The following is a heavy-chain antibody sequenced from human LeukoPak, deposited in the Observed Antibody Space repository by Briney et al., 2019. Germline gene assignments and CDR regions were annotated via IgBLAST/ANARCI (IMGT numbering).Heavy chain of an antibody. CDR2: IYYSGST. CDR3: ARSYCGGDCYSVYWFDP. Sequence: SETLSLTCTVSGGSISSGDYYWSWIRQPPGKGLEWIGYIYYSGSTYYNPSLKSRVTISVDTSKNQFSLKLSSVTAADTAVYYSARSYCGGDCYSVYWFDPWGQGTLVTVSS. V-gene: IGHV4-30-4*01. D-gene: IGHD2-21*02. CDR1: GGSISSGDYY. J-gene: IGHJ5*02.